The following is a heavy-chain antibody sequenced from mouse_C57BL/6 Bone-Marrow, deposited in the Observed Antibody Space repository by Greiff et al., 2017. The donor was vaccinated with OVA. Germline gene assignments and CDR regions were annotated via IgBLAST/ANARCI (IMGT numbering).Heavy chain of an antibody. J-gene: IGHJ3*01. CDR1: GYTFTDYY. Sequence: EVQLQQSGPELVKPGASVKISCKASGYTFTDYYMNWVKQSHGKSLEWIGDINPNNGGTSYNQKFKGKATLTVDKSSSTAYMELRSLTAEDSAVYYCARRSNYSAWFAYWGQGTLVTVSA. D-gene: IGHD2-5*01. CDR3: ARRSNYSAWFAY. CDR2: INPNNGGT. V-gene: IGHV1-26*01.